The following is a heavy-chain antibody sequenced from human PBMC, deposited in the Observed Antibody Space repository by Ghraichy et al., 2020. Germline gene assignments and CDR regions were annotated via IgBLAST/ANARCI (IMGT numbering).Heavy chain of an antibody. J-gene: IGHJ4*01. CDR2: INHSGST. D-gene: IGHD5-18*01. CDR1: GGSFSGYY. V-gene: IGHV4-34*01. CDR3: CRGDTAMVGLDY. Sequence: SETLSLTCAVYGGSFSGYYWSWIRQPPGKGLEWIGEINHSGSTNYNPSLKSRVTISVDTSKNQFSLKLSSVTAADTAVYYCCRGDTAMVGLDYWGHGTLVTVSS.